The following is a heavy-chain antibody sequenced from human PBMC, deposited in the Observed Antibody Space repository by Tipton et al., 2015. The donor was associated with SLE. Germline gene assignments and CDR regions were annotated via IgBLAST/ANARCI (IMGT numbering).Heavy chain of an antibody. CDR3: ARVMGVDAFDI. D-gene: IGHD3-16*01. J-gene: IGHJ3*02. CDR1: GGSFSGYY. Sequence: TLSLTCAVYGGSFSGYYWSWIRQPPGKGLEWIGEINHSGSTNYNPSLKSRVTISVDTSKNQFSLKLSSVTAADTAVYYCARVMGVDAFDIWGQGTMVTVSS. CDR2: INHSGST. V-gene: IGHV4-34*01.